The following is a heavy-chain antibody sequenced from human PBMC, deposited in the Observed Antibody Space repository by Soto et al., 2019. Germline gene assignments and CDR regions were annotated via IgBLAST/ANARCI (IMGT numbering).Heavy chain of an antibody. V-gene: IGHV3-15*01. J-gene: IGHJ4*02. CDR2: IKSKADGGTT. Sequence: SLRLSCAASGFTFSNAWMSWVRQAPGKGLEWVGRIKSKADGGTTDYAAPVKGRFTISRDDSQSTLSLQMNSLKTEDTAVYYCTTEVEVVVGATRFHIDYWGQGILVTVSS. D-gene: IGHD2-15*01. CDR1: GFTFSNAW. CDR3: TTEVEVVVGATRFHIDY.